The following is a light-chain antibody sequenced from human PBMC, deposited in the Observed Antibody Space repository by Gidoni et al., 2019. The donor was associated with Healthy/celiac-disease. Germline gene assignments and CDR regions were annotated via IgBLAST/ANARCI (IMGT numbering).Light chain of an antibody. V-gene: IGKV1-39*01. Sequence: DIQMTKSPSSLSASGGDRVTITCRASQSISSYLNWYQQKRGKAPKLLIYAASRLQSGVPSRFSGSGSGTDFTLTSSLLQPEYFATYCCQQCYTTPLTFGGGTKVDIK. CDR2: AAS. J-gene: IGKJ4*01. CDR1: QSISSY. CDR3: QQCYTTPLT.